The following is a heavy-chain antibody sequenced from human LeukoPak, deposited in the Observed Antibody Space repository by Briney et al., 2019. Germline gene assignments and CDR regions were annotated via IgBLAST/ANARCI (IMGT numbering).Heavy chain of an antibody. CDR1: GYTFTSNY. CDR3: AKTRDYYDNSGLNYYLDY. V-gene: IGHV1-46*01. J-gene: IGHJ4*02. Sequence: ASVKVSCKASGYTFTSNYIHWVRQAPGQGLEWMGMIYPRDGSTSYAQKFQGRVTVTRDTSTSTVHMELSSLRSEDTAVYYCAKTRDYYDNSGLNYYLDYWGQGSLVTVSS. D-gene: IGHD3-22*01. CDR2: IYPRDGST.